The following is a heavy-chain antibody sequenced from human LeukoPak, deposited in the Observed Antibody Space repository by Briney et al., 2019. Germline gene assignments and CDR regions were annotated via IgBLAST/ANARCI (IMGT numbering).Heavy chain of an antibody. J-gene: IGHJ4*02. V-gene: IGHV1-2*02. Sequence: ASVKVSCKASGYTFTGYYMHWVRQAPGQGLEWMGWINPNSGGTNYAQKFQGRVTMTRDTSISTAYMELSRLRSDDTAVYYCARLPYYYDSSGDFDYWGQGTLVTVSS. CDR2: INPNSGGT. D-gene: IGHD3-22*01. CDR1: GYTFTGYY. CDR3: ARLPYYYDSSGDFDY.